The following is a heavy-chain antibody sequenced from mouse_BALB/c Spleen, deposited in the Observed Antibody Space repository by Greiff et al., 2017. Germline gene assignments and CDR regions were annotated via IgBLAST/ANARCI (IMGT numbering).Heavy chain of an antibody. D-gene: IGHD2-14*01. V-gene: IGHV1-77*01. CDR1: GYTFTDYV. J-gene: IGHJ3*01. Sequence: VKLVESGPELVKPGASVKMSCKASGYTFTDYVISWVKQRTGQGLEWIGEIYPGSGSTYYNEKFKGKATLTADKSSNTAYMQLSSLTSEDSAVYFCARYLYYRYDEFAYWGQGTLVTVSA. CDR2: IYPGSGST. CDR3: ARYLYYRYDEFAY.